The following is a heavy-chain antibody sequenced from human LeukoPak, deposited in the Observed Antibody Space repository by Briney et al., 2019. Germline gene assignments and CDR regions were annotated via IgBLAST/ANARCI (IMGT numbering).Heavy chain of an antibody. CDR3: AREATTGPTKAAFDI. D-gene: IGHD4-17*01. CDR2: IYYSGGI. V-gene: IGHV4-28*03. CDR1: GYSISTSNY. Sequence: SDTLSLTCAVSGYSISTSNYWAWIRQPPGRGLEWIGHIYYSGGIYYNPSLKSRVTMSVDTSRNQFSLKLSSVTAVDTAVYYCAREATTGPTKAAFDIWGQGTMVTVSA. J-gene: IGHJ3*02.